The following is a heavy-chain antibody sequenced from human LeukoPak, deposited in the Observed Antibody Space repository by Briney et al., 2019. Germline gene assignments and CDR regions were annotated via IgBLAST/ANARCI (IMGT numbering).Heavy chain of an antibody. CDR1: GGSLCSSRYY. V-gene: IGHV4-39*07. CDR2: IYYSGNT. Sequence: PSETPSLTCTVSGGSLCSSRYYWGWIRQPPGKELVWIEAIYYSGNTYYNPSLKSRVTISIDTSKNQCSLKVSSVTAADTAVYYCARDLLSSSSSSNSFDIWGHGTKVTVSS. J-gene: IGHJ3*02. CDR3: ARDLLSSSSSSNSFDI. D-gene: IGHD6-6*01.